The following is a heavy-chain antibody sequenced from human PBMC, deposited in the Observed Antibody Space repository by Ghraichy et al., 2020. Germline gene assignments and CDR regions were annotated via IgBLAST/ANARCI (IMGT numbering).Heavy chain of an antibody. Sequence: GGSLRLSCAASGFIFSDYYMSWIRQAPGKGLEWLSYISSSGYTIYYADSVKGRFTISRDNAKNSLYLQMNSLRAEDTAVYYCASDLQLGYAFDIWGQGTMVTVSS. CDR3: ASDLQLGYAFDI. CDR2: ISSSGYTI. V-gene: IGHV3-11*04. D-gene: IGHD5-24*01. J-gene: IGHJ3*02. CDR1: GFIFSDYY.